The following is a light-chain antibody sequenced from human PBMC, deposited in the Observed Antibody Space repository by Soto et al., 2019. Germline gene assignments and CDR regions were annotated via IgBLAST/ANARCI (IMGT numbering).Light chain of an antibody. Sequence: DIQMTQSPSTLAASVGDRVTITCRTSQTINNKVAWYPKRPGKAPTLLIYDGYTLGSGVASSFSGSGYGTEFTRSIGSLQPDDGANYYCQQDDTYFRYTFGQGTKLDIK. CDR2: DGY. J-gene: IGKJ2*01. CDR3: QQDDTYFRYT. V-gene: IGKV1-5*01. CDR1: QTINNK.